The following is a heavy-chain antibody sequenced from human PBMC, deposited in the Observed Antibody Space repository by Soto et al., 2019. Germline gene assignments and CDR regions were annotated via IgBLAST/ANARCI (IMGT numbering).Heavy chain of an antibody. D-gene: IGHD2-2*01. V-gene: IGHV3-23*01. CDR3: AKASLEDIVVVPAAFFDY. CDR2: ISGSGGST. Sequence: GGSLRLSCAASGFTFSSYAMSWVRQAPGKGLEWVSAISGSGGSTYYADSVKGRFTISRDNSKNTLYLQMNSLRAEDTAVYYCAKASLEDIVVVPAAFFDYWGQGTLVTVSS. CDR1: GFTFSSYA. J-gene: IGHJ4*02.